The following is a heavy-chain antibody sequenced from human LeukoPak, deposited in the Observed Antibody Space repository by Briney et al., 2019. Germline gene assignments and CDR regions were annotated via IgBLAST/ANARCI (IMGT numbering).Heavy chain of an antibody. Sequence: PGASVKVSCKASGGTFSSYSVSWVRQAPGQGLEWMGRIIPFSGTSNYAQKFQGRVTISTDGSTTTAYMELSSLRSEDTAVYYCARAMTMGAFDYWGQGTPVTVSS. J-gene: IGHJ4*02. CDR3: ARAMTMGAFDY. CDR1: GGTFSSYS. CDR2: IIPFSGTS. D-gene: IGHD4/OR15-4a*01. V-gene: IGHV1-69*05.